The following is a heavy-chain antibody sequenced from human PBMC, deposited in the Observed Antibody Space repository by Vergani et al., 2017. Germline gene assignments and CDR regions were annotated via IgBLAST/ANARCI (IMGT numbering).Heavy chain of an antibody. CDR2: ISSSSSYI. J-gene: IGHJ6*03. CDR3: ARSSGDSAFYYYYMDV. V-gene: IGHV3-21*04. D-gene: IGHD4-17*01. CDR1: GFTFSSYS. Sequence: EVQLVESGGGLVKPGGSLRLSCAASGFTFSSYSMNWVRQAPGKGLEWVSSISSSSSYIYYADSVKGRFTISRDNAKNSLYLQMNSLRAEDTALYHCARSSGDSAFYYYYMDVWGKGTTVTVSS.